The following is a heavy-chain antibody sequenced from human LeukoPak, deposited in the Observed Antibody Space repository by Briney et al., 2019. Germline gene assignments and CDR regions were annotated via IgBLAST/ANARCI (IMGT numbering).Heavy chain of an antibody. D-gene: IGHD3-16*01. CDR1: GFTFSSYA. CDR2: ISGSGGGT. Sequence: GGSLRLSCAVSGFTFSSYAMSWVRQAPGEGLEWVSAISGSGGGTFYADSVRGRFTISRDNSKNTVCLQMNSLRAEDTAVYYCAKDYAGGWPKRGMDVWGKGATVTVSS. CDR3: AKDYAGGWPKRGMDV. J-gene: IGHJ6*03. V-gene: IGHV3-23*01.